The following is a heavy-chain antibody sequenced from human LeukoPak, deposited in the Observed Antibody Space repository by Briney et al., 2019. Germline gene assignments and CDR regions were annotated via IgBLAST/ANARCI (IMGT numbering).Heavy chain of an antibody. CDR3: ARDGPRGVPDY. CDR2: ISYDGSNK. J-gene: IGHJ4*02. D-gene: IGHD2-8*01. Sequence: GGSLRLSCAASGFTFRSYAMHWVRQAPGKGLEWVAVISYDGSNKYYADSVKGRFTISRDNSQNTLYLQMNSLRAEDTAVYYCARDGPRGVPDYWGQGTLVTVSS. CDR1: GFTFRSYA. V-gene: IGHV3-30-3*01.